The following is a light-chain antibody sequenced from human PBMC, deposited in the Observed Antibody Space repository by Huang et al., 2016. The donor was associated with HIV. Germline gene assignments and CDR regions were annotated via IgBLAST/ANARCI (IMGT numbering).Light chain of an antibody. CDR3: QQANSFPYT. V-gene: IGKV1-12*01. J-gene: IGKJ2*01. CDR2: STS. Sequence: DIQLTQSPSSVSASIGDRVTITCRASQGIGTWLAWYQQKPGKAPKLLIYSTSSLQSGVPARFSGSGSGADFTLTISSLQPEDFATYYCQQANSFPYTFGQGTKLEIK. CDR1: QGIGTW.